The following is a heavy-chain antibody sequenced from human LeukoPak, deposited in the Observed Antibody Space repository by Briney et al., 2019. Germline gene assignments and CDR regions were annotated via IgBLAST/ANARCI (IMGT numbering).Heavy chain of an antibody. V-gene: IGHV4-59*01. J-gene: IGHJ4*02. CDR2: IFYPGGT. D-gene: IGHD3-22*01. CDR3: ALGRYYDI. CDR1: GGSISHYY. Sequence: PSETLSLTCTVSGGSISHYYWNWIRQPPGKGLEWIGYIFYPGGTNYNPSLKSRVTISVDTSKHQFSLMVTSVTAADTAMYFCALGRYYDIWGQGTLVTVSS.